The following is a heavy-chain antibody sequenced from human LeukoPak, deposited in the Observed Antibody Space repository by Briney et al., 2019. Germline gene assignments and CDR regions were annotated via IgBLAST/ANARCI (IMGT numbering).Heavy chain of an antibody. J-gene: IGHJ4*02. V-gene: IGHV3-23*01. CDR2: ISANGQAT. D-gene: IGHD3-10*01. CDR3: ARDPYNTISYRLAY. CDR1: GFAFGTYA. Sequence: AGGSLRLSCAVSGFAFGTYAMSWVRQAPGMGLEWVSSISANGQATYYADSVEGRFTISRDNSKNTLYLQLNSLRAEDTATYCARDPYNTISYRLAYWGQGTLVTVSS.